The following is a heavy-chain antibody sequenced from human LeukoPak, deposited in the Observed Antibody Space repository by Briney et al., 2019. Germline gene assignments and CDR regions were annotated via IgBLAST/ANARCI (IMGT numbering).Heavy chain of an antibody. CDR1: GFTFSSYA. D-gene: IGHD3-22*01. CDR2: ISGSGGST. J-gene: IGHJ4*02. Sequence: PGGSLRLSCAASGFTFSSYAMSWVRQAPGKGLEWVSAISGSGGSTYYADSVKGRFTISRDNSKNTLYLQMNSLRAEDTAVYYCAKGPAMIVVVITAHFDYWGQGTLVTVSS. V-gene: IGHV3-23*01. CDR3: AKGPAMIVVVITAHFDY.